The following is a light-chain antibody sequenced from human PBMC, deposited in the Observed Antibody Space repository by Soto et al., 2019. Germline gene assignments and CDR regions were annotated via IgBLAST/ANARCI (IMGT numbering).Light chain of an antibody. Sequence: EIVLTQSPATLSVSPGERATLSCRASQSVGSNYLAWYQQKPGQAPRLLIYGASSRATGIPDRFSGSGSGTDFTLTISRLEPEDFAVYYCQQYNYSPWTYGQGTKVDI. CDR3: QQYNYSPWT. J-gene: IGKJ1*01. CDR2: GAS. V-gene: IGKV3-20*01. CDR1: QSVGSNY.